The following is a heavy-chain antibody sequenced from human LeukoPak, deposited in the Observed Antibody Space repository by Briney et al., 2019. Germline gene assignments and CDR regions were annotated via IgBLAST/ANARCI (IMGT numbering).Heavy chain of an antibody. V-gene: IGHV3-7*01. J-gene: IGHJ6*02. CDR2: IREDGSEK. Sequence: PGGSLTLSCAASGFTISSYWMSWVRQPPGKGLEWVANIREDGSEKYYVDSVKGQFTISRDNAKNSLFLQMDSLRAEDTAVYYCARDISAAGHYYHYYTMDVWGQGTTVTVSS. D-gene: IGHD2/OR15-2a*01. CDR3: ARDISAAGHYYHYYTMDV. CDR1: GFTISSYW.